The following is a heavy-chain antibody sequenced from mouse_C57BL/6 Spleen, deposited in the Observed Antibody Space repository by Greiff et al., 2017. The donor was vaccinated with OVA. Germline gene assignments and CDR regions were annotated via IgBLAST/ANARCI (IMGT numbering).Heavy chain of an antibody. CDR3: TRDRGYYGSSDFDY. J-gene: IGHJ2*01. CDR1: GFTFSSYA. CDR2: ISSGGDYI. Sequence: EVKLMESGEGLVKPGGSLKLSCAASGFTFSSYAMSWVRQTPVKRLEWVAYISSGGDYIYYADTVKGRFTISRDNARNTLYLQMSSLKSEDTAMYYCTRDRGYYGSSDFDYWGQGTTLTVSS. V-gene: IGHV5-9-1*02. D-gene: IGHD1-1*01.